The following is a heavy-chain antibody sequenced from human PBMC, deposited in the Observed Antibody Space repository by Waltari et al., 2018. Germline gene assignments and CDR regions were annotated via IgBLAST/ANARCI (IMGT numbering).Heavy chain of an antibody. CDR2: IYYSGST. V-gene: IGHV4-39*07. J-gene: IGHJ5*02. CDR1: GGSISSSSYY. D-gene: IGHD6-13*01. CDR3: ARREGIAAAGTGWFDP. Sequence: QLQLQESGPGLVKPSETLSLTCTVSGGSISSSSYYWGWIRQPPGKGLEWIGSIYYSGSTYYNPSLKSRVTLSVDTSKNQFSLKLSSVTAADTAVYYCARREGIAAAGTGWFDPWGQGTLVTVSS.